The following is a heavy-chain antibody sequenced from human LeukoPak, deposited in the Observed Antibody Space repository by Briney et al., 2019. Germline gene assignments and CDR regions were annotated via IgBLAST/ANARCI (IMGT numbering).Heavy chain of an antibody. V-gene: IGHV4-39*07. D-gene: IGHD1-26*01. CDR2: INHSGST. CDR3: ASSLGATTRMVV. Sequence: PSETLSLTCTVSGGSISSSNYYWGWIRQPPGKGLEWIGEINHSGSTNYNPSLKSRVTILVDTSKNQFSLKLSSVTAADTAVYYCASSLGATTRMVVWGQGTTVTVSS. J-gene: IGHJ6*02. CDR1: GGSISSSNYY.